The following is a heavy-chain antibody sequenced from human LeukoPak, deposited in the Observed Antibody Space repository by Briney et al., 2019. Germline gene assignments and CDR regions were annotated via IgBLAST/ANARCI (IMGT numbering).Heavy chain of an antibody. CDR2: IDWSGGHT. CDR3: ARGPDGDYSYNYFDY. J-gene: IGHJ4*02. V-gene: IGHV3-20*04. D-gene: IGHD4-17*01. Sequence: GGSLRLSCAAPGFKFDDHGMNWVRQVPGKGLEWVSGIDWSGGHTGYGESVKGRFTISRDNAKSSLYLQMNSLRVEDTALYYCARGPDGDYSYNYFDYWGQGILVTVSS. CDR1: GFKFDDHG.